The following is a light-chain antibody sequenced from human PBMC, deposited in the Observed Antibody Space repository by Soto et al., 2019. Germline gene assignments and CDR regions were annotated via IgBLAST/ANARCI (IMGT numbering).Light chain of an antibody. CDR3: QHYVTSSIT. CDR1: QSVSSTS. CDR2: GAS. Sequence: EVVLTQSPGTLSLSPGERVTILYLASQSVSSTSLAWYQQKPGQTPRLLIYGASSRATGTPDRISGGGSGTHFTLTISRLEPEDFAVYYCQHYVTSSITFGQGTRLAIK. J-gene: IGKJ5*01. V-gene: IGKV3-20*01.